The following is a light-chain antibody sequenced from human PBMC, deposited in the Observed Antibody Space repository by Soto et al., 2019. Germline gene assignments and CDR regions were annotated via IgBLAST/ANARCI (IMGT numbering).Light chain of an antibody. CDR1: EGISGR. CDR3: LQLYRYPLT. Sequence: IQLTQSPSSLSASVGDRVTITCRASEGISGRLAWYQRKPGKVPTLLISPASSFQSGVPSRFSGSASGTDFSLPIPSLQPEDFATYYCLQLYRYPLTFGGGTTVDIK. CDR2: PAS. V-gene: IGKV1-9*01. J-gene: IGKJ4*01.